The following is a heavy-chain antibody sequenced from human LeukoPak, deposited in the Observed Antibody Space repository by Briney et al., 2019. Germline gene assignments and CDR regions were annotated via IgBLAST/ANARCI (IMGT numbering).Heavy chain of an antibody. CDR1: GYSFTSYW. J-gene: IGHJ4*02. D-gene: IGHD6-13*01. CDR3: ARQGRNTPAAGTIHPFDY. Sequence: GESLEISCKGSGYSFTSYWIGWVRQMPGKGLDWMGIIYPGDSDTRYSPSFQGQVTISSDKSISTAYLQWSSLKASDTAMYYCARQGRNTPAAGTIHPFDYWGQGTLVTVSS. CDR2: IYPGDSDT. V-gene: IGHV5-51*01.